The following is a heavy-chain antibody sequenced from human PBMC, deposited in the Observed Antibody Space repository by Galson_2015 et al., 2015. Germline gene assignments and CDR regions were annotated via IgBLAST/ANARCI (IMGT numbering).Heavy chain of an antibody. CDR2: ISGSGGST. CDR1: GFTFSSYA. V-gene: IGHV3-23*01. CDR3: AKGGDGYNNPAI. J-gene: IGHJ4*02. D-gene: IGHD5-24*01. Sequence: SLRLSCAASGFTFSSYAMSWVRQAPGKGLEWVSAISGSGGSTYYADSVKGRFTISRDNSKNTLYLQMNSLRAEGTAVYYCAKGGDGYNNPAIWGQGTLVTVSS.